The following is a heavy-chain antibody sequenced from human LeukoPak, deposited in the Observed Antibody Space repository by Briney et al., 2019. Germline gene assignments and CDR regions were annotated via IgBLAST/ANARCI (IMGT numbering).Heavy chain of an antibody. CDR2: IYYSGST. CDR1: GGSISSSSYY. D-gene: IGHD6-13*01. J-gene: IGHJ1*01. V-gene: IGHV4-39*01. CDR3: ARAGAAAGPVRRKYFQH. Sequence: PSETLSLTCTVSGGSISSSSYYWGWIRQPPGKGLEWIGSIYYSGSTFYNPSLKSRVTISVDTSKNQFSLQLSSVTAADTAVYYCARAGAAAGPVRRKYFQHWGQGTLVTVSS.